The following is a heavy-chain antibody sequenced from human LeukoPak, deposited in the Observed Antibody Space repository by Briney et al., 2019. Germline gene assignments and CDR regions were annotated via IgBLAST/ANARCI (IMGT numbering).Heavy chain of an antibody. Sequence: SETLSLTCTVSGGSISSYYWSWIRQPPGKGLEWIGSIYYSGSTYYNPSLKSRVTISVDTSKNQFSLKLSSVTAADTAVYYCARRHFTTADDAFDIWGQGTMVTVSS. CDR3: ARRHFTTADDAFDI. D-gene: IGHD3-22*01. CDR1: GGSISSYY. CDR2: IYYSGST. V-gene: IGHV4-39*01. J-gene: IGHJ3*02.